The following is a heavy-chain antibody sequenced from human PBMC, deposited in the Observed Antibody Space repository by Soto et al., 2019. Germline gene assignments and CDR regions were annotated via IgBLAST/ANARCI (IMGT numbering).Heavy chain of an antibody. CDR2: VYYSGST. V-gene: IGHV4-39*01. CDR1: GGSISSSTYY. Sequence: XETLSLTCTVSGGSISSSTYYWGWIRQPPGKGLEWIGSVYYSGSTYYNPSLKSRVTISVDTSNNQFSLKLNSVTAADTAVYYCARHQYYYDSSGYTLDSSGQGTLVTVSS. J-gene: IGHJ4*02. CDR3: ARHQYYYDSSGYTLDS. D-gene: IGHD3-22*01.